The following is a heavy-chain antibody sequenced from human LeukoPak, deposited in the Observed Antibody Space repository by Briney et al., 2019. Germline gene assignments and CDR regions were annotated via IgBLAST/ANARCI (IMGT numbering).Heavy chain of an antibody. Sequence: GGSLRLSCEASEFTLRSYWMAWVRQAPGKGLEWVGNTKQDGSEENYVDSVKGRFTISRDNAKNSLYLQMNSLRAEDTGVYYCARAGVEAAGRYYFDWWGQGILVTVSS. CDR3: ARAGVEAAGRYYFDW. V-gene: IGHV3-7*05. J-gene: IGHJ4*02. CDR2: TKQDGSEE. CDR1: EFTLRSYW. D-gene: IGHD6-13*01.